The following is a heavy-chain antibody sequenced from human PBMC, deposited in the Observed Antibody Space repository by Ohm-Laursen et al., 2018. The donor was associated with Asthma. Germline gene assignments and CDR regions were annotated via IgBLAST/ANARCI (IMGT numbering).Heavy chain of an antibody. Sequence: SLRLSCSASGFTFRSYAMHWVRQAPGKGLEWVAVGGSYYDGGLKYYADSVNDRFTVSRDDSKNTLYLQMNSLRPDDTAVYYCARDVMEWYLPAFDFWGQGTLVTVSS. V-gene: IGHV3-30-3*01. J-gene: IGHJ4*02. CDR2: GGSYYDGGLK. CDR1: GFTFRSYA. CDR3: ARDVMEWYLPAFDF. D-gene: IGHD3-3*01.